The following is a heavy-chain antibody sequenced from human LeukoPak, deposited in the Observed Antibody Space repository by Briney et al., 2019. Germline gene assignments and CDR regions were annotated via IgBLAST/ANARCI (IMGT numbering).Heavy chain of an antibody. Sequence: GASVKVSCKASGYTFTSYGISWVRQAPGQGLEWMGWISAYNGNTNYAQRLQGRVTMTTDTSTSTAYMELRSLRSDDTAMYYCARDYYGDYSFDYWGQGTLVTVSS. CDR3: ARDYYGDYSFDY. J-gene: IGHJ4*02. CDR1: GYTFTSYG. V-gene: IGHV1-18*01. CDR2: ISAYNGNT. D-gene: IGHD4-17*01.